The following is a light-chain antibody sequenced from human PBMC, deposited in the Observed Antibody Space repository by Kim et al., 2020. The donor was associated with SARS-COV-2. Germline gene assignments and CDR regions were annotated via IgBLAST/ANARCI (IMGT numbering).Light chain of an antibody. CDR3: ASYTSITTVA. CDR1: SGDVGSYNH. J-gene: IGLJ2*01. Sequence: GQSIAIYCTGPSGDVGSYNHVSWHKQHPGKAPKGMIYDVSNRSSGVSNRFSGSESGNTASLTLSGLQAEDDADYYCASYTSITTVAFGGGTQLTVL. V-gene: IGLV2-14*03. CDR2: DVS.